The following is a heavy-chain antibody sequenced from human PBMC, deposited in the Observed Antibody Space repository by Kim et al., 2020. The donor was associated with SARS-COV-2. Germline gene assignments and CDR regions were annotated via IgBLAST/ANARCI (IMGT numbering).Heavy chain of an antibody. CDR2: ISGSGGST. D-gene: IGHD2-21*02. CDR3: AKGRSGDVLSFDI. CDR1: GFTFSSYA. V-gene: IGHV3-23*01. J-gene: IGHJ3*02. Sequence: GGSLRLSCAASGFTFSSYAMSWVRQAPGKGLEWVSAISGSGGSTYYADSVKGRFTISRDNSKNTLYLQMNNLRAEDTAVYYCAKGRSGDVLSFDIWGQGTMVTVSS.